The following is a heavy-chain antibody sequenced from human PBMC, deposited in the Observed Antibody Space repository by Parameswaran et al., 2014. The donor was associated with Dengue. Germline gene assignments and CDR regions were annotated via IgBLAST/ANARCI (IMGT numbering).Heavy chain of an antibody. V-gene: IGHV1-2*02. CDR3: ARDKYFYDGNDAFDI. Sequence: WVRQAPGQGLEWMGWINPNNGVANYAQEFQGRVTLTRDTSLTTAYMELSRLNSDDTAVFYCARDKYFYDGNDAFDIWGQGQWSPSPQ. J-gene: IGHJ3*02. CDR2: INPNNGVA. D-gene: IGHD3-22*01.